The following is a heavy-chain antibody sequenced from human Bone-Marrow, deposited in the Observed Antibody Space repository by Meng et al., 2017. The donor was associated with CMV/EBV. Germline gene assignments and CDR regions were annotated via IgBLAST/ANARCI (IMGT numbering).Heavy chain of an antibody. CDR1: GYTFTSYY. CDR3: AGRGERDD. V-gene: IGHV1-46*01. J-gene: IGHJ4*02. D-gene: IGHD1-1*01. CDR2: INASSGST. Sequence: ASVKVSCKASGYTFTSYYMHWVRQAPGQGLEWMGIINASSGSTSYAQKFQGRVTMTRDTSTSTVYMEPSSLRTEDTAVYYRAGRGERDDWGQGTLVTVSS.